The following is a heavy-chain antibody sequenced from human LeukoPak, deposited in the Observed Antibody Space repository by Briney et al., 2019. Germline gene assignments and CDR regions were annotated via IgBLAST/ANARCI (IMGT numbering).Heavy chain of an antibody. V-gene: IGHV3-30*02. CDR1: GFTFSHYG. CDR2: IRFDGSDT. CDR3: ARSLSAGSGWYYFDY. D-gene: IGHD6-19*01. Sequence: GGSLRLSCAASGFTFSHYGMHWVRPAPGKGLEWVAFIRFDGSDTYYEESVKGRFTVSRDNSKDALDLQMNSLRAEDTAMYYCARSLSAGSGWYYFDYGGQRTLVTVSS. J-gene: IGHJ4*02.